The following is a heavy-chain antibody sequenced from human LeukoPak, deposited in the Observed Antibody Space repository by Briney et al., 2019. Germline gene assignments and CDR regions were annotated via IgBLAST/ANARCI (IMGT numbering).Heavy chain of an antibody. CDR3: AREYDRGLFDY. CDR2: ISSSSSYT. J-gene: IGHJ4*02. CDR1: GFTFSSYS. Sequence: PGGSLRLSCAASGFTFSSYSMNWVRQAPGKGLEWVSSISSSSSYTYYADSVKGRFTISGDNAKNSLYLQMNSLRAEDTAVYYCAREYDRGLFDYWGQGTLVTVSS. D-gene: IGHD3-9*01. V-gene: IGHV3-21*01.